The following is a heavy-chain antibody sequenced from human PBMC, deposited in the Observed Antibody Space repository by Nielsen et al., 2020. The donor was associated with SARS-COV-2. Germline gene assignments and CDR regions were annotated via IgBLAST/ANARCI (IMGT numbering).Heavy chain of an antibody. Sequence: GGSLRLSCQGSGSSFTSYWIAWVRQVPGKGLELMGMIYPADSDTRYSPSFQGQATISGDRSSIAYLQWASLKASDTAMYYCARRLEPYSPAAFDIWGQGTMVTVSS. D-gene: IGHD2-15*01. CDR3: ARRLEPYSPAAFDI. CDR1: GSSFTSYW. V-gene: IGHV5-51*01. CDR2: IYPADSDT. J-gene: IGHJ3*02.